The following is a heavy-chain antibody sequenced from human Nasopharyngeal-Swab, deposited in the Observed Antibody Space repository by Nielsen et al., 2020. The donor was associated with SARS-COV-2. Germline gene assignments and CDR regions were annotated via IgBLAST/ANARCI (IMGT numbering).Heavy chain of an antibody. CDR1: GFSLSTSGVG. CDR3: ARIQYGYSYGYYFDY. D-gene: IGHD5-18*01. CDR2: IDWDDDK. Sequence: SGPTLVKPTQTLTLTCTFSGFSLSTSGVGVGWIRQPPGKALEWLAHIDWDDDKYYSTSLKTRLTISKDTSKNQVVLTMTNMDPVDTATYYCARIQYGYSYGYYFDYWGQGTLVTVSS. J-gene: IGHJ4*02. V-gene: IGHV2-70*01.